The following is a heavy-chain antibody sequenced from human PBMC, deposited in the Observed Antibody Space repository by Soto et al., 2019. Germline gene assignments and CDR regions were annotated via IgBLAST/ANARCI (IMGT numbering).Heavy chain of an antibody. CDR1: GGSISSSSYY. D-gene: IGHD6-13*01. V-gene: IGHV4-39*01. Sequence: KPSETLSLTCTVSGGSISSSSYYWGWIRQPPGKGLEWIGSIYYSGRTYYTPSLKSRVTISVDTSKNQFSLKLSSVTAADTAVYYCARHEYSSSWYFYYGMDVWGQGTTVTVSS. CDR2: IYYSGRT. CDR3: ARHEYSSSWYFYYGMDV. J-gene: IGHJ6*02.